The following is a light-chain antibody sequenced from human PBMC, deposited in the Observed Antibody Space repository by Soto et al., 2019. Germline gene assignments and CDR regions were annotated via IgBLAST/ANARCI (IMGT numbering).Light chain of an antibody. CDR2: AAS. CDR1: QSISSN. CDR3: QQYYSFPRT. V-gene: IGKV1-8*01. Sequence: RVNLSPSALSAKIRDRVTITCRASQSISSNLNWYQQKPGKAPKLLIYAASTLQSGVPSRFSGSGSGTDFTLTISCLQSEDFATYYCQQYYSFPRTFCQGTNADIK. J-gene: IGKJ1*01.